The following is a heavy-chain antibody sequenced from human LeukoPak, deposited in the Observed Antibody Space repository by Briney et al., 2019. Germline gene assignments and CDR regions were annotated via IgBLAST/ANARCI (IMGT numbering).Heavy chain of an antibody. CDR1: GFTFDEYG. V-gene: IGHV3-20*04. D-gene: IGHD6-13*01. CDR2: ISWNGGST. CDR3: ARGAAWFNP. Sequence: SGGSLRLSCAASGFTFDEYGMSWVRQAPGKGLEWVSGISWNGGSTGYAGSVKGRFTISRDNAKNALYLQMNSLRAEDTALYYCARGAAWFNPWGQGTLVTVSS. J-gene: IGHJ5*02.